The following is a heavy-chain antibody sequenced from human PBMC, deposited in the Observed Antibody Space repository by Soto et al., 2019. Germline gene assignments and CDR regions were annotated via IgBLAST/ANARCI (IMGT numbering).Heavy chain of an antibody. CDR3: ARSLYVDYVHWYFDL. D-gene: IGHD4-17*01. J-gene: IGHJ2*01. Sequence: QVTLKESGPVLVKPTETLTLTCTVSGFSLRNTRMGVSWIRQSPGKALEWLAHIFSNDAKSYSPSLKSRLAISRDTSKSQVVLTMTNVAPVDTPTYYCARSLYVDYVHWYFDLWGRGTLVTVSS. V-gene: IGHV2-26*01. CDR2: IFSNDAK. CDR1: GFSLRNTRMG.